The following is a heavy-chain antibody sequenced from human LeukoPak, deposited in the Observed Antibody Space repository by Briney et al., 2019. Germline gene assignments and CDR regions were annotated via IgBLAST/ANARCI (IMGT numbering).Heavy chain of an antibody. CDR2: IYTSGST. CDR3: ARDQGYDSSGYYVGYYFDY. D-gene: IGHD3-22*01. J-gene: IGHJ4*02. CDR1: GGSISSYY. Sequence: SETLSLTCTVSGGSISSYYWSWIRQPAGKGLEWIGRIYTSGSTNYNPSLKSRDTMSVDTSKNQFSLKLSSVTAADTAVYYCARDQGYDSSGYYVGYYFDYWGQGARVTVSS. V-gene: IGHV4-4*07.